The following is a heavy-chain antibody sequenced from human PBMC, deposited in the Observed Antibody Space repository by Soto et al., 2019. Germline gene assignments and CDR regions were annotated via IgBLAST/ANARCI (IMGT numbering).Heavy chain of an antibody. V-gene: IGHV4-39*01. CDR1: GGSISSSSYY. D-gene: IGHD6-19*01. J-gene: IGHJ4*02. CDR2: IYYSGST. Sequence: QLQLQESCPGLVKPSETLSLTCTVSGGSISSSSYYWGLIRQPPGKGLEWIGSIYYSGSTYYNPSFKSRVTISVDTSKNQFSLKLSSVTAADTAVYYCARRLRRSDGTRAVAGTFYFDYWGQGTLVTVSS. CDR3: ARRLRRSDGTRAVAGTFYFDY.